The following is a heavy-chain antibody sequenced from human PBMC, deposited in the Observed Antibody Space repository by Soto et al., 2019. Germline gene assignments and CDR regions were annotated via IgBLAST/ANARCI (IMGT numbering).Heavy chain of an antibody. CDR1: GYTFTSYA. V-gene: IGHV1-3*05. CDR2: INAGNGNT. Sequence: QVQLVQSGAEEKKPGASVKGSCKASGYTFTSYAMHWVRQAPGQRLEWMGWINAGNGNTKYSQKFQGRVTITRDTXXSPAYMELSSLRSEDTAVYYCARNGATPYYYGMDVWGQGTTVTVSS. CDR3: ARNGATPYYYGMDV. D-gene: IGHD1-26*01. J-gene: IGHJ6*02.